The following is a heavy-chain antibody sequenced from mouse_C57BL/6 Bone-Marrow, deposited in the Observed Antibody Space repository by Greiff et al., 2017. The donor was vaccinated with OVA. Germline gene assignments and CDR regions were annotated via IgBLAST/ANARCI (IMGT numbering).Heavy chain of an antibody. CDR1: GFTFSDFY. Sequence: EVQLVDSGGGLVQSGRSLRLSCAPSGFTFSDFYMEWVRQAPGKGLEWIAASRNKANDYTTEYSASVKGRFIVSRDTSQSILYLQMNALRAEDTAIYYCARDASYYYGSSPFAYWGQGTLVTVSA. D-gene: IGHD1-1*01. V-gene: IGHV7-1*01. J-gene: IGHJ3*01. CDR3: ARDASYYYGSSPFAY. CDR2: SRNKANDYTT.